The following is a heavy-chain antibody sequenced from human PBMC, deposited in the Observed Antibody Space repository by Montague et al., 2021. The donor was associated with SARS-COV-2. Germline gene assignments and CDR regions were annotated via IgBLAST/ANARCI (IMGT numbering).Heavy chain of an antibody. Sequence: SLRLSCAASRFTFNTYTMHWVRQAPGKGLQWVAVISYDGGKKYYIDSVKGRFTISRDNSRNTLSLQMYSLRSEDSAVYYCARDGSGYASNYFYVMDVWGQGTMVTVSS. V-gene: IGHV3-30*04. CDR2: ISYDGGKK. J-gene: IGHJ6*02. D-gene: IGHD3-22*01. CDR1: RFTFNTYT. CDR3: ARDGSGYASNYFYVMDV.